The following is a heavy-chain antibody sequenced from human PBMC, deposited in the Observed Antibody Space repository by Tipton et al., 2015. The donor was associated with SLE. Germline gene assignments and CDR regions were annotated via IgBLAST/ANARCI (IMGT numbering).Heavy chain of an antibody. V-gene: IGHV3-23*01. CDR3: AKDAPEETDS. CDR2: ISGSGGGT. J-gene: IGHJ4*02. CDR1: GFTFSSYA. Sequence: SLRLSCAASGFTFSSYAMSWVRQAPGKGLEWVSPISGSGGGTYYADSVKGRLTISRDNSKNTVYLQMNSLRAEDTAVYYCAKDAPEETDSWGQGTLVTVSS.